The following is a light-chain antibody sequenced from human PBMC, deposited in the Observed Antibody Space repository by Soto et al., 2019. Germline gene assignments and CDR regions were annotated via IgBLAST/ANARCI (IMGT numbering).Light chain of an antibody. CDR2: DVS. CDR3: SSYTTSGTSV. J-gene: IGLJ1*01. V-gene: IGLV2-14*01. Sequence: QSALTQPASVSGSPGQSITISCTGTSSDVGAYDYVSWYQQHPGKAPKLMIYDVSNRPSGVSSRFSGSKSANMASLTISGLQAEDEADYYCSSYTTSGTSVFGTGTKLTVL. CDR1: SSDVGAYDY.